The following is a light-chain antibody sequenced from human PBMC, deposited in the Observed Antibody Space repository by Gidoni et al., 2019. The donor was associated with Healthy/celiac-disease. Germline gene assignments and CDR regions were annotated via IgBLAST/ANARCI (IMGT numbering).Light chain of an antibody. CDR2: AAS. Sequence: DIQMTQSPSSLSASVGDRVTITCRASQSISSYLNWYQQKPGKAPKLLSYAASSLQSGVPSRFSGSGSGTDFTVTISSLQPEDFAAYYCQQSRTFGPGTKVDIK. V-gene: IGKV1-39*01. J-gene: IGKJ3*01. CDR1: QSISSY. CDR3: QQSRT.